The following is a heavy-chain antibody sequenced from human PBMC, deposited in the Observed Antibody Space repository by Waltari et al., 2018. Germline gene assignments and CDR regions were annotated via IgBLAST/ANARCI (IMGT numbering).Heavy chain of an antibody. D-gene: IGHD6-13*01. CDR1: VPSISNYY. V-gene: IGHV4-59*01. J-gene: IGHJ4*02. CDR3: ARTSGAAAGKFDY. CDR2: ISDSGST. Sequence: QVQLQESGPGLVKPSEPLSLTCPFSVPSISNYYWTWIRQPPGKGLEWIGYISDSGSTSYNPSLKSRVTISGDTSKNHFSLKLSSVTAADTAVYYCARTSGAAAGKFDYWGQGTLVTVSS.